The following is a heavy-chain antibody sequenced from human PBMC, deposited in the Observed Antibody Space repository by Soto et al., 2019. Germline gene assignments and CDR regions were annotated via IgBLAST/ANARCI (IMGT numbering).Heavy chain of an antibody. CDR3: ARTRPHDFQTAYGMDV. V-gene: IGHV3-53*01. Sequence: PGGSLRLSCAASGFIVSSNYMSWVRQAPGKGLEWVSVIYSGGSTYCADSVKGRFTISRDNSKNTLYLQMNSLRAEDTAVYYCARTRPHDFQTAYGMDVWGQGTTVTVSS. CDR2: IYSGGST. J-gene: IGHJ6*02. CDR1: GFIVSSNY. D-gene: IGHD3-3*01.